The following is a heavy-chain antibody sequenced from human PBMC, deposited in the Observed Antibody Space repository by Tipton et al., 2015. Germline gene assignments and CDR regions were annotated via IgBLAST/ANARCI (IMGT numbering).Heavy chain of an antibody. D-gene: IGHD2-21*02. V-gene: IGHV4-38-2*01. CDR1: AYSISSDYY. Sequence: TLSLTCAVPAYSISSDYYWGWIRQPPGKGLEWVGSISHSGNTYYNPSLKSRVTMSRDTSKNQFSLRLTSVTAADTAVYYCASPSLPHDRGDYYFQSWGQGSLVTVSS. CDR2: ISHSGNT. CDR3: ASPSLPHDRGDYYFQS. J-gene: IGHJ4*02.